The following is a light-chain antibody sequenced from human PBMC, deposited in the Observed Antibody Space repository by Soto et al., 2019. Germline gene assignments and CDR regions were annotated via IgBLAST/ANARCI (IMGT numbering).Light chain of an antibody. V-gene: IGLV1-44*01. Sequence: QSVLTQPPSASGTPGQRVTISCSGSSSNIGSNTVNWYQQLPGTAPKLLIYSNSPRPSGVPDRFSGSKSGASASLAISGLQSEDEADYHCAAWDDSLNGVVFGGGTKVTVL. CDR2: SNS. J-gene: IGLJ2*01. CDR1: SSNIGSNT. CDR3: AAWDDSLNGVV.